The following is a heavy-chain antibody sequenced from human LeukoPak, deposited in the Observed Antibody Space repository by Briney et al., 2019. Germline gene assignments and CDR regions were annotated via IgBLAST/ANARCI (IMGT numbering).Heavy chain of an antibody. Sequence: GGSLRLSCAASGFTFSSYEMNWVRQAPRKGLEWVSYISSSGSPIYYADSVKGRFTISRDNAKNSLYLQMRNLRGDDTAVYYCAKEFGMDWGQGTLVTVSS. V-gene: IGHV3-48*03. CDR1: GFTFSSYE. D-gene: IGHD1-14*01. J-gene: IGHJ4*02. CDR2: ISSSGSPI. CDR3: AKEFGMD.